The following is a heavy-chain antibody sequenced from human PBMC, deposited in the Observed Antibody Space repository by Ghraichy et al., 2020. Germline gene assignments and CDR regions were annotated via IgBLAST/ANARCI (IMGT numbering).Heavy chain of an antibody. J-gene: IGHJ5*02. D-gene: IGHD5-18*01. Sequence: ESLNISCAVYGGSFSGYYWSWIRQPPGKGLEWIGEINHSGSTNYNPSLKSRVTISVDTSKNQFSLKLSSVTAADTAVYYCARARYSYGYCWFDPWGQGTLVTVSS. V-gene: IGHV4-34*01. CDR1: GGSFSGYY. CDR3: ARARYSYGYCWFDP. CDR2: INHSGST.